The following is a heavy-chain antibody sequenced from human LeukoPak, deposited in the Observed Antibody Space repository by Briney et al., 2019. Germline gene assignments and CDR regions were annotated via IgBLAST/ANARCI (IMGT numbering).Heavy chain of an antibody. J-gene: IGHJ4*02. CDR3: AKRYDLLTGYPIDY. Sequence: GGSLRLSCAASGFTFSSYAMSWVRQAPGKGLEWVSAISGSGGSTYYADSVKGRFTISRDNSKNTLYLQMNSLRAEDTAVYYCAKRYDLLTGYPIDYWGQGTLVTVSP. V-gene: IGHV3-23*01. CDR2: ISGSGGST. D-gene: IGHD3-9*01. CDR1: GFTFSSYA.